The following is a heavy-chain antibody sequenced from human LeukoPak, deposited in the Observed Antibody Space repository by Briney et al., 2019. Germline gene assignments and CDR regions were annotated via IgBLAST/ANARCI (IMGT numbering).Heavy chain of an antibody. D-gene: IGHD6-19*01. CDR3: AWYSSGWY. CDR1: GYSISSGYY. J-gene: IGHJ4*02. Sequence: PSETLSLTCAVSGYSISSGYYWGWIRQPPGKGLEWIGSIYHSGSTYYNPSLKSRVTISVDTSKNRCSLKLSSVTAADTAVYYCAWYSSGWYLGQGTLVTVSS. CDR2: IYHSGST. V-gene: IGHV4-38-2*01.